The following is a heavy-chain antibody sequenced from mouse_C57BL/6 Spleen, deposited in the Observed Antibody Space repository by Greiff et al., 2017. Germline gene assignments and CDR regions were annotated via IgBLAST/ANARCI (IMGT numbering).Heavy chain of an antibody. CDR1: GFNIKNTY. J-gene: IGHJ4*01. Sequence: VQLQQSVAELVRPGASVKLSCTASGFNIKNTYMHWVKQRPEQGLEWIGRIDPANGNTKYAPKFQGKATITADTSSNTAYMQLSSLTSEDTAIYYCARGDYDDGADYYAMDYWGQGTSVTVSS. CDR3: ARGDYDDGADYYAMDY. D-gene: IGHD2-4*01. V-gene: IGHV14-3*01. CDR2: IDPANGNT.